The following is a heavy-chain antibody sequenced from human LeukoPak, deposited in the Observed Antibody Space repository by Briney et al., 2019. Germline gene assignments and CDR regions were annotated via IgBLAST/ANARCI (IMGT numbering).Heavy chain of an antibody. V-gene: IGHV1-69*05. D-gene: IGHD5-18*01. Sequence: SVKVSCKASGGTFSSYAISWVRQAPGQGLEWMGGIIRIFGTANYAQKFQGRVTITTDESTSTAYMELSSLRSEDTAVYYCARVNVEYSYGPPYYYYYMDVWGKGTTVTVSS. J-gene: IGHJ6*03. CDR2: IIRIFGTA. CDR3: ARVNVEYSYGPPYYYYYMDV. CDR1: GGTFSSYA.